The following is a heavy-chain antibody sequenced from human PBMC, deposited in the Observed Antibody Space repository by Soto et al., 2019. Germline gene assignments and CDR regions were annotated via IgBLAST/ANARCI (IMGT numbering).Heavy chain of an antibody. V-gene: IGHV4-34*01. CDR2: INHSGST. CDR3: ARGGYIYGYVRYYYGMDV. CDR1: GGSFSGYY. Sequence: SETLCLTCAVYGGSFSGYYWSWIRQPQGKGLEWIGEINHSGSTNYNPSLKSRVTISVDTSKNQFSLKLSSVTAADTAVYYCARGGYIYGYVRYYYGMDVWGQGTTVT. J-gene: IGHJ6*02. D-gene: IGHD5-18*01.